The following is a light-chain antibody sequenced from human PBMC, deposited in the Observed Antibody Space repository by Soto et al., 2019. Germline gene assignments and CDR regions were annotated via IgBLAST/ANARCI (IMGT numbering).Light chain of an antibody. Sequence: QSVLTQSPSAAASLGASVKLTCTLSSGHSRYTIAWHQHQPEKGPRFLMKINSDGSLSKGDEIPDRFSGSSSGAERYLTSPRVQSEDEADYYCQTWGTGIPFGGGTKLTVL. V-gene: IGLV4-69*01. J-gene: IGLJ2*01. CDR2: INSDGSL. CDR1: SGHSRYT. CDR3: QTWGTGIP.